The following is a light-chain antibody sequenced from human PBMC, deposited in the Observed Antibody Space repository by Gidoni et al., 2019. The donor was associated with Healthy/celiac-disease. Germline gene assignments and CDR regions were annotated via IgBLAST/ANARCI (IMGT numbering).Light chain of an antibody. V-gene: IGKV2-30*02. CDR3: MQGTHWPLT. CDR1: QSLVHSDGNTY. CDR2: KVA. Sequence: DVVMNQSPLSLPVTLGQPASISCRSSQSLVHSDGNTYLNWFQQRPGQSPRRLIYKVANRDSGVPDRFSGSGSGTDFTLKISRVEAEDVGVYYCMQGTHWPLTFGPGTKVDIK. J-gene: IGKJ3*01.